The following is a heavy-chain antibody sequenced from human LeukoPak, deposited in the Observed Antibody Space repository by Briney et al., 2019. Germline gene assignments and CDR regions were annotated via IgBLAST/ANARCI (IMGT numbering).Heavy chain of an antibody. D-gene: IGHD2-2*01. CDR2: IYYSGST. CDR1: GGSISTYNYY. Sequence: SETLSLTCTVSGGSISTYNYYWGWIRQPPGRGLEYIGSIYYSGSTYYNPSLRSRLTISLDTSKSQFSLKLSSVTAADTAVYYCARQGQDIVVVPAAYYFDYWGQGTLVTVSS. V-gene: IGHV4-39*07. CDR3: ARQGQDIVVVPAAYYFDY. J-gene: IGHJ4*02.